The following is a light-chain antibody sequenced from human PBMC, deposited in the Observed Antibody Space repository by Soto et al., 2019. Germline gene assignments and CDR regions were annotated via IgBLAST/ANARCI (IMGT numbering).Light chain of an antibody. V-gene: IGKV3-15*01. CDR3: QQDDYWWT. J-gene: IGKJ1*01. CDR1: QSISDR. CDR2: SAS. Sequence: VVMTQSPTTLSVSPGERATLSCRASQSISDRLAWDHQRPGQAPRLLLYSASARATGVSARFSGSGCGTEFPLTISRLPSEDFGVYYWQQDDYWWTFGQGTKVQI.